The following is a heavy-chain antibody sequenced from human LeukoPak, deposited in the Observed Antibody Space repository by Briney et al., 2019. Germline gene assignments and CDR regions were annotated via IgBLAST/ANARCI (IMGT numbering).Heavy chain of an antibody. CDR2: IKQDGSEK. Sequence: GGSLRLSCAASGFTFGTYAMSWVRQAPGKGLEWVANIKQDGSEKYYVDSVKGRFAISRDNAENSLYLQMNSLRAEDTAVYFCARGHDSSGYYGGGAFDIWGQGTMVTVSS. V-gene: IGHV3-7*03. J-gene: IGHJ3*02. CDR1: GFTFGTYA. D-gene: IGHD3-22*01. CDR3: ARGHDSSGYYGGGAFDI.